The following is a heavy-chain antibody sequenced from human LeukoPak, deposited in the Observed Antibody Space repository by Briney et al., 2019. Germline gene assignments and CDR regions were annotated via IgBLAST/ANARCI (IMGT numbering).Heavy chain of an antibody. V-gene: IGHV3-23*01. CDR3: AKATKSLLKTDDAFDI. CDR1: GFTFGSYA. CDR2: ISGSGGTT. J-gene: IGHJ3*02. D-gene: IGHD1-26*01. Sequence: GGSLRLSCAASGFTFGSYAMTWVRQAPGKGLEWVSTISGSGGTTYYADSVKGRFTISRDNSKSTLYLQMNSLRAEDTAVYYCAKATKSLLKTDDAFDIWGQGTMVTVSS.